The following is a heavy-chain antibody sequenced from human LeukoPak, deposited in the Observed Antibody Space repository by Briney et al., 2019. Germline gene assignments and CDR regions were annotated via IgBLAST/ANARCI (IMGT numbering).Heavy chain of an antibody. CDR1: GFTFSSYE. V-gene: IGHV3-48*03. J-gene: IGHJ3*02. CDR2: ISGSGRNI. Sequence: GGSLRLSCAASGFTFSSYEMNWVRQAPGKGLEWVSYISGSGRNIYYADSVKGRFTISRDNAKNSLYLQMSSLRAEDTAVYFCARETFVDYGDAFDIWGQGTMVTVSS. CDR3: ARETFVDYGDAFDI. D-gene: IGHD4-17*01.